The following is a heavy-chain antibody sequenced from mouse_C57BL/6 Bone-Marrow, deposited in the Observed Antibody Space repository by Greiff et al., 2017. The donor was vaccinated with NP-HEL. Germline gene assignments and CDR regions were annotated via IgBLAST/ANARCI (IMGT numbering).Heavy chain of an antibody. CDR1: GYTFTSYW. Sequence: QVQLQQPGAELVKPGASVKLSCKASGYTFTSYWMQWVKQRPGQGLEWIGEIDPSDSYTNYNQKLKGKATLTVDASSSTAYMQLSSLTSEDSAVYYCARSYGNYHFDYWGQGTTLTVSS. CDR3: ARSYGNYHFDY. D-gene: IGHD2-1*01. J-gene: IGHJ2*01. CDR2: IDPSDSYT. V-gene: IGHV1-50*01.